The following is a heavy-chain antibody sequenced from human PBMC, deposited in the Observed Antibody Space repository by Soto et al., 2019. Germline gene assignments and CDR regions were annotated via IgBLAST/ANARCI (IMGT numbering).Heavy chain of an antibody. CDR1: GFTFSSYW. CDR2: IKQDGSEK. D-gene: IGHD3-3*01. CDR3: GRAGGTIFGVVSP. J-gene: IGHJ5*02. Sequence: EVQLVESGGGLVQPGGSLRLSCAASGFTFSSYWMSWVRQAPGKGLEWVANIKQDGSEKYYVDSVKGRFTISRDNAKNSLYLQMNSLRAEDTAVYYCGRAGGTIFGVVSPWGQGTLVTVSS. V-gene: IGHV3-7*01.